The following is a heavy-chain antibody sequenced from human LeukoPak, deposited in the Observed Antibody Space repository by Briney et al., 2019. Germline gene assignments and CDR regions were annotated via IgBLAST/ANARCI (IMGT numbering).Heavy chain of an antibody. J-gene: IGHJ6*03. D-gene: IGHD3-3*01. CDR1: GGSFSGYY. Sequence: PSGTLSLTCAVHGGSFSGYYWSWIRQPPGKGLEWIGEINHSGSTNYNPSLKSRVTISVDTSKNQFSLKLSSVTAADTAVYYCARGSSYYDFWSGYHGYPYYYYMDVRGKGTTVTVSS. CDR3: ARGSSYYDFWSGYHGYPYYYYMDV. V-gene: IGHV4-34*01. CDR2: INHSGST.